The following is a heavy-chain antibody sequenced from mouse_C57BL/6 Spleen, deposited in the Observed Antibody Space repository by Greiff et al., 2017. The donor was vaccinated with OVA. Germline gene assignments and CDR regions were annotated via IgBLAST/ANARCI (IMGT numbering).Heavy chain of an antibody. CDR1: GFTFSDYG. CDR3: ARRRYGYDENYFDY. D-gene: IGHD2-2*01. CDR2: ISSGSSTI. Sequence: EVKLMESGGGLVKPGGSLKLSCAASGFTFSDYGMHWVRQAPEKGLEWVAYISSGSSTIYYADTVKGRFTISRDNAKNTLFLQMTSLRSEDTAMYYCARRRYGYDENYFDYWGQGTTLTVSS. V-gene: IGHV5-17*01. J-gene: IGHJ2*01.